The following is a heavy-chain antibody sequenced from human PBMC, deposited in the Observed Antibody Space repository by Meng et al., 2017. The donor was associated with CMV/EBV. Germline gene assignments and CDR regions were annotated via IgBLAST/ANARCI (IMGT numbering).Heavy chain of an antibody. CDR2: INSDGSST. J-gene: IGHJ3*02. D-gene: IGHD3-22*01. CDR1: GFHCSSYW. V-gene: IGHV3-74*01. Sequence: SGFHCSSYWMHWVRQAPGKGLMWVSRINSDGSSTSYADSVKGRFSISRDNAKNTLYLQMNSLRAEDTAVYYCARLYDSSAIDAFDIWGQGTMVTVSS. CDR3: ARLYDSSAIDAFDI.